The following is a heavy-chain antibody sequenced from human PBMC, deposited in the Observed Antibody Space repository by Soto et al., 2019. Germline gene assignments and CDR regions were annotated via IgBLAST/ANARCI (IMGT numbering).Heavy chain of an antibody. CDR1: GVTFSSYA. CDR3: AKESSSGWYYFQH. D-gene: IGHD6-19*01. CDR2: ISGSGGST. J-gene: IGHJ1*01. Sequence: VWSLRLSCAASGVTFSSYAMSWVRQAPGKGLEWVSAISGSGGSTYYADSVKGRFTISRDNSKNTLYLQMNSLRAEDTAVYYCAKESSSGWYYFQHWGQGTLVTVSS. V-gene: IGHV3-23*01.